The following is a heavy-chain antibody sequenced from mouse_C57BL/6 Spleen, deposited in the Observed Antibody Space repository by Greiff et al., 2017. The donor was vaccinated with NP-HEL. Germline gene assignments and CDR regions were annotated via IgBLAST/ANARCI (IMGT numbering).Heavy chain of an antibody. CDR3: ANSSGTFYAMDY. Sequence: EVQLQQSGPELVKPGASVKISCKASGYTFTDYYMNWVKQSHGKSLEWIGDINPNNGGTSYNQKFKGKATLTVDKSSSTAYMELRSLTSEDSAVYYCANSSGTFYAMDYWGQGTSVTVSS. J-gene: IGHJ4*01. D-gene: IGHD3-2*02. CDR1: GYTFTDYY. V-gene: IGHV1-26*01. CDR2: INPNNGGT.